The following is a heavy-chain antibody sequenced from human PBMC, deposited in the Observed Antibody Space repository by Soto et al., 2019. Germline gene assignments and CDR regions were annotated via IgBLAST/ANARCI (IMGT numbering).Heavy chain of an antibody. CDR3: ARVDKQLGTTFFDY. CDR1: GYTFTSYD. D-gene: IGHD1-1*01. J-gene: IGHJ4*02. Sequence: GASVKVSCKASGYTFTSYDINWVRQATGQGLEWMGWMNPNSGNTAYAQKFQGRVTMTRNTSISTAYMELRSLRSDDTAVYYCARVDKQLGTTFFDYWGQGILVTVSS. CDR2: MNPNSGNT. V-gene: IGHV1-8*01.